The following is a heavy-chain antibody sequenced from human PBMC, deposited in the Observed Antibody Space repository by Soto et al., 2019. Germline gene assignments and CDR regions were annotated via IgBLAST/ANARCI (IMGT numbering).Heavy chain of an antibody. CDR3: ASIALPAAIGDYYGVDV. V-gene: IGHV1-2*02. CDR1: GYTFTGFY. Sequence: VKVSFKASGYTFTGFYIHWVRQAPGQGLEWMGWINPNNGDTNYALNFQGRVSLTRDTSTSTAYMALSRLRFDDTAVYYCASIALPAAIGDYYGVDVWGQRTTVTVSS. CDR2: INPNNGDT. D-gene: IGHD2-2*01. J-gene: IGHJ6*02.